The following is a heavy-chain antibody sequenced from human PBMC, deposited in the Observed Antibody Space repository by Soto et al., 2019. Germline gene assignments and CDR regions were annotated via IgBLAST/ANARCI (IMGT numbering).Heavy chain of an antibody. Sequence: QVQLMESGGGVVQSGGSLRLSCAAPGFNFNIDALHWIRQAPGEGLEWVAVMSPGGNSQYYADSVKGRFTISRDTSKSTLYLHMSSLRPEDTAVYYCASGAAFYYDTSRYWGQGTLVTVSS. V-gene: IGHV3-30-3*01. CDR3: ASGAAFYYDTSRY. CDR1: GFNFNIDA. J-gene: IGHJ4*02. CDR2: MSPGGNSQ. D-gene: IGHD3-22*01.